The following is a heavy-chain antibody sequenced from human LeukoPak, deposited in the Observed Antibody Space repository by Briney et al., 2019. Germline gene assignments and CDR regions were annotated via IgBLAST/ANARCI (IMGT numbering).Heavy chain of an antibody. CDR3: ARYYYGSSFDI. D-gene: IGHD3-10*01. J-gene: IGHJ3*02. CDR1: GGSISSYY. V-gene: IGHV4-59*08. Sequence: SSETLSLTCTVSGGSISSYYWSWIRQPPGKGLEWIGYIYYSGSTNYNPSLKSRVTISVDTSKNQFSLKLSSVTAADTAVYYCARYYYGSSFDIWGQGTMVTVSS. CDR2: IYYSGST.